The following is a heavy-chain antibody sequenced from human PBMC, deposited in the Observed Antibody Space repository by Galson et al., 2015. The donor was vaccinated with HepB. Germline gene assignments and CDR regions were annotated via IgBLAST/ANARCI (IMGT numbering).Heavy chain of an antibody. J-gene: IGHJ4*02. D-gene: IGHD4-23*01. V-gene: IGHV1-24*01. CDR3: LTDTRGGNSGGFDF. Sequence: SVTVSCKVSGSTLTELSIHWVRQAPGRGLEWMGGFDPEDGEKIYAQKLQGRVTMTEDTSTDTAYMELSSLRSEDTAVYFCLTDTRGGNSGGFDFWGQGTLVTVSS. CDR1: GSTLTELS. CDR2: FDPEDGEK.